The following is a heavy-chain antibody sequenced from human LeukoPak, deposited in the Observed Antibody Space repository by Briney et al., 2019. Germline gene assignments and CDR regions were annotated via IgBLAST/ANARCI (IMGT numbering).Heavy chain of an antibody. Sequence: GGTLRLSCAASGFTFSSYGMSWVRQAPGKGLEWVSAISGSGGSTYYADSVKGRFTISRDNSKNTLYLQMNSLRAEDTALYYCAKDSKPMVRGVIIMSWGQGTLVTVSS. V-gene: IGHV3-23*01. D-gene: IGHD3-10*01. CDR1: GFTFSSYG. CDR2: ISGSGGST. J-gene: IGHJ4*02. CDR3: AKDSKPMVRGVIIMS.